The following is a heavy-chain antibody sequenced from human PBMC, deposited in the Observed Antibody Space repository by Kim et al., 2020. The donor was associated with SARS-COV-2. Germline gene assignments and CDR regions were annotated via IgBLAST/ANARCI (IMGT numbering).Heavy chain of an antibody. CDR1: GFTFSSYS. V-gene: IGHV3-21*01. Sequence: GGSLRLSCAASGFTFSSYSMNWVRQAPGKGLEWVSSISSSSSYIYYADSVKGRFTISRYNAKNSLYLQMNSLRAEDTAVYYCASLYPSGYDSAYYYGMDVWGQGTTVTVSS. J-gene: IGHJ6*02. D-gene: IGHD5-12*01. CDR3: ASLYPSGYDSAYYYGMDV. CDR2: ISSSSSYI.